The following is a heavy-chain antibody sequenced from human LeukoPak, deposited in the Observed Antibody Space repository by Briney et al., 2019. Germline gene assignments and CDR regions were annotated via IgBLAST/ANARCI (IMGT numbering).Heavy chain of an antibody. D-gene: IGHD1-14*01. V-gene: IGHV3-21*06. CDR1: GLTFSTSG. CDR3: ATETNGRHYDY. CDR2: IGPTGSDR. Sequence: GGSLRLSCTASGLTFSTSGFNWVRQAPGKGLEWVASIGPTGSDRYHAGSIKGRFTISRDNANNFLYLQMNSLRAGDTAVYYCATETNGRHYDYWGQGTLLTVSS. J-gene: IGHJ4*02.